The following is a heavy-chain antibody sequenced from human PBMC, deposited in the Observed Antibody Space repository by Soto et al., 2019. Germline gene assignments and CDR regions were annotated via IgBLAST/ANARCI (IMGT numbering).Heavy chain of an antibody. Sequence: ASVKVSCKASGGTFSSYAISWVRQAPGQGIEWMGGIIPIFGTANYAQKFQGRVTITADESTSTAYMELSSLRSEDTAVYYCATEGSYSSSWYGVNGMDVWGQGTTVTVSS. CDR2: IIPIFGTA. V-gene: IGHV1-69*13. D-gene: IGHD6-13*01. CDR1: GGTFSSYA. J-gene: IGHJ6*02. CDR3: ATEGSYSSSWYGVNGMDV.